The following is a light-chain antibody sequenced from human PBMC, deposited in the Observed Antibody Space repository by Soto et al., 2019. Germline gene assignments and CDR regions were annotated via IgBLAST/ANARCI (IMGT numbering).Light chain of an antibody. J-gene: IGLJ1*01. CDR1: STDVENYNF. CDR2: EDS. CDR3: CSHAGFNPPYV. Sequence: QSALTQPASVSGSPGQSITIACTGISTDVENYNFVSWYQQHPGKVPKLIIYEDSKRPSGISDRFSGSKSGNSASLTISGLQAEDEADYYCCSHAGFNPPYVFATGTKLTVL. V-gene: IGLV2-23*01.